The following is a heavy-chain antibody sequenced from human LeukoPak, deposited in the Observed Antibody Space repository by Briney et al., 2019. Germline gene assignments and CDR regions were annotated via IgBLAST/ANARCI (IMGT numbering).Heavy chain of an antibody. J-gene: IGHJ4*02. Sequence: ASVKVSCKASGYTFTGYYMHWVRQAPGQGLEWMGWINPNSGGTNYAQKFQGRVTMTRDTSISTAYMELSRLRSDDTAVYYCAGSMIVVAAGLGYWGQGTLVTVSS. CDR3: AGSMIVVAAGLGY. CDR1: GYTFTGYY. V-gene: IGHV1-2*02. D-gene: IGHD3-22*01. CDR2: INPNSGGT.